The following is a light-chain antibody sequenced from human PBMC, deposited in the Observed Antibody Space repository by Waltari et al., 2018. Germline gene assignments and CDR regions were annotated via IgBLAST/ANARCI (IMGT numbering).Light chain of an antibody. CDR2: KAS. Sequence: DIQMTQSPSTLSASVGDRVTITCRASQSISIWLAWYQQKPGKAPNLLISKASSLQSGVPSRFSGTGSGTEFTLTISSPQPDDFATYYCQQYNSYWTFGQGTKVEIK. CDR3: QQYNSYWT. J-gene: IGKJ1*01. V-gene: IGKV1-5*03. CDR1: QSISIW.